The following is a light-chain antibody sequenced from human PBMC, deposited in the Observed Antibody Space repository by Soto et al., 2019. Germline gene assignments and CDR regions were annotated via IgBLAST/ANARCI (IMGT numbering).Light chain of an antibody. J-gene: IGKJ1*01. CDR2: LTS. Sequence: EIVLTQSPATLSSFPGDRVTLSCRASQAVNTRLASYQHKPGQAPRLLIYLTSNWGAGIPARFSGGGSETDFTLSISDVESEDFAVYYCHQRHSWPRTFGQGTKVDIK. CDR3: HQRHSWPRT. V-gene: IGKV3-11*01. CDR1: QAVNTR.